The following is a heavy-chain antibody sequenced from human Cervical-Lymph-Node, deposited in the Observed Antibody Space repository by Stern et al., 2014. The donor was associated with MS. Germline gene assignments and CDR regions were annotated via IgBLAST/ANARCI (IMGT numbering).Heavy chain of an antibody. J-gene: IGHJ4*02. CDR3: ARRGELENDF. D-gene: IGHD1-1*01. CDR2: ISAYNGNT. Sequence: DQLVESGTEVKKPGASVNVSCKASGYIFKNFGISWVRQAPGQGLEWMGWISAYNGNTKYTQKLQDRVIMTTDTSTTTAYMELRNLRSDDTAVYYCARRGELENDFWGQGTLVTVSS. CDR1: GYIFKNFG. V-gene: IGHV1-18*01.